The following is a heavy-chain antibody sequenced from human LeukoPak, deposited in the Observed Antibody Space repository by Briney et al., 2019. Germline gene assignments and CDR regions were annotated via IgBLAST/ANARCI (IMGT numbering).Heavy chain of an antibody. CDR2: IYYSGST. CDR3: AREQKSSGWYSIFDY. V-gene: IGHV4-59*12. J-gene: IGHJ4*02. Sequence: PSETLSLTCTVSGGSISSYYWSWIRQPPGKGLEWIGYIYYSGSTNYNPSLKSRVTISVDTSKNQFSLKLSSVTAADTAVYYCAREQKSSGWYSIFDYWGQGTLVTVSS. D-gene: IGHD6-19*01. CDR1: GGSISSYY.